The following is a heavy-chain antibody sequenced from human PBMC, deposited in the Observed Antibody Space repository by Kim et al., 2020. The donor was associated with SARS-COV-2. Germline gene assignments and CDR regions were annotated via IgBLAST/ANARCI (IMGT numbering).Heavy chain of an antibody. Sequence: GGSLSLSCAASGFTFRSYSMSWVRQAPGKGLEWVSNINHDGSEKYYVDSVRGRFTISRDNAKNSLYLQMNSLRTEDTAVYYCARARGTDYWGQGTLVTVSS. CDR3: ARARGTDY. D-gene: IGHD3-16*01. V-gene: IGHV3-7*04. J-gene: IGHJ4*02. CDR2: INHDGSEK. CDR1: GFTFRSYS.